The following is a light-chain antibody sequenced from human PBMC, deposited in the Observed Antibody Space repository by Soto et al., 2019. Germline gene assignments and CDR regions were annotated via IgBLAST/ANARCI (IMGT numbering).Light chain of an antibody. Sequence: DIQLTQSPSSLSTSVGDRVTITCRASQSITNYLNWYQQKPGKAPQLLIYAASSLQSGVPSMFSGIGSGTDFTLTISSLQPEDFATYYCQQSYTTPFSFGQGTKLDIK. CDR1: QSITNY. V-gene: IGKV1-39*01. J-gene: IGKJ2*03. CDR3: QQSYTTPFS. CDR2: AAS.